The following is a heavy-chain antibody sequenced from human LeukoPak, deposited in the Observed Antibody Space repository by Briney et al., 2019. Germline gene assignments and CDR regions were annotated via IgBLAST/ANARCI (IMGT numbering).Heavy chain of an antibody. CDR2: ISSSSSTI. V-gene: IGHV3-48*02. Sequence: TGGSLRLSCAASGLTFSSYSMNWVRQAPGKGLEWVSYISSSSSTIYYADSVKGRFTISRDNAKNSLYLQMNSLRDEDTAVYYCARAGLIVVVTSSPGDDAFDIWGQGTMVTVSS. CDR3: ARAGLIVVVTSSPGDDAFDI. CDR1: GLTFSSYS. J-gene: IGHJ3*02. D-gene: IGHD2-21*02.